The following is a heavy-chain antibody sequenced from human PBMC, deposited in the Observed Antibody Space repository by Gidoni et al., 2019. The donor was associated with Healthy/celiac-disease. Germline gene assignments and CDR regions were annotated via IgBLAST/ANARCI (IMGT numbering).Heavy chain of an antibody. CDR1: GGSFSGYY. D-gene: IGHD2-2*02. J-gene: IGHJ4*02. Sequence: QVQLQQWGAGLLKPSETLSLTCAVYGGSFSGYYWSWIRQPPGKGLEWIGEINHSGSTNYNPSLKCRVTISVDTSKNQFSLKLSSVTAADTAVYYCASQRGYCSSTSCYMDDYWGQGTLVTVSS. CDR2: INHSGST. CDR3: ASQRGYCSSTSCYMDDY. V-gene: IGHV4-34*01.